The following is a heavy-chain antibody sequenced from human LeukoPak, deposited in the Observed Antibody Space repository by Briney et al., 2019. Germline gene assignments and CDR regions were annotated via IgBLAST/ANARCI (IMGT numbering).Heavy chain of an antibody. D-gene: IGHD6-19*01. CDR2: INPNSGGT. Sequence: GASVKVSCKASGYTFTGYYMHWVRQAPGQGLEWTGRINPNSGGTNYVQKFQGRVTMTRDTSISTAYMELSRLRSDDTAVYYCVLEVLSSGWVSWGQETLVTVSS. V-gene: IGHV1-2*06. CDR3: VLEVLSSGWVS. CDR1: GYTFTGYY. J-gene: IGHJ5*02.